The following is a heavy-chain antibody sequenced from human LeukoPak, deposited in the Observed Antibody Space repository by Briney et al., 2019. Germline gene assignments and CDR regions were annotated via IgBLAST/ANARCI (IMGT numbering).Heavy chain of an antibody. J-gene: IGHJ4*02. CDR1: GFTFSSYA. D-gene: IGHD6-19*01. V-gene: IGHV3-21*04. CDR3: AKDGEQWPLSHFDY. Sequence: GGSLRLSCSASGFTFSSYAMKWVRRAPGKGLEWVSAISRTSAYIYYSDSVKGRFTVSRDNSKNTLYLQMNSLRAEDTAVYYCAKDGEQWPLSHFDYWGQGTLVTVSS. CDR2: ISRTSAYI.